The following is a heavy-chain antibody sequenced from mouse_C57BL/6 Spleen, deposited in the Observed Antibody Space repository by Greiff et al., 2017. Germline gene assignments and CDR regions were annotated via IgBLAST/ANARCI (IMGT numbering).Heavy chain of an antibody. CDR1: GYTFTSYW. Sequence: QVQLQQPGAELVMPGASVKLSCKASGYTFTSYWMHWVKQRPGQGLEWIGEIDPSDSYTNYNQKFKGKSTLTVDKSSSTAYMQLSSLTSEDSAVYYCARAWLRFDCWGQGTTLTVSS. CDR2: IDPSDSYT. CDR3: ARAWLRFDC. J-gene: IGHJ2*01. D-gene: IGHD2-2*01. V-gene: IGHV1-69*01.